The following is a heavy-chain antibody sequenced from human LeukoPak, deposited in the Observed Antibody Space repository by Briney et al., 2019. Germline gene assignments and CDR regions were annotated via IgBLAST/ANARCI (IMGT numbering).Heavy chain of an antibody. Sequence: SVKVSCKASGGTFSSYAISWVRQAPGQGLEWMGGIIPIFGTANYAQKFQGRVTITTDESTSTAYMELSSLRSEDTAVYYCAREGPRLAARPLDYWGQGTLVTVSS. D-gene: IGHD6-6*01. CDR3: AREGPRLAARPLDY. CDR2: IIPIFGTA. V-gene: IGHV1-69*05. CDR1: GGTFSSYA. J-gene: IGHJ4*02.